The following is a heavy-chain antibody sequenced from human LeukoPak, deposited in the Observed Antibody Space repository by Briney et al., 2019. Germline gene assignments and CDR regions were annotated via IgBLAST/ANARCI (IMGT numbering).Heavy chain of an antibody. Sequence: GGSLRLSCATSGLTFSSYSMNWVRQAPGKGLEWVSYISISSSIIYYADSVKGRFTISGDNAKNSLYLQMNSLRDEDTAVYYCVRGGGSGFSLSYWGQGTLVTVSS. CDR2: ISISSSII. D-gene: IGHD3-22*01. V-gene: IGHV3-48*02. CDR3: VRGGGSGFSLSY. CDR1: GLTFSSYS. J-gene: IGHJ4*02.